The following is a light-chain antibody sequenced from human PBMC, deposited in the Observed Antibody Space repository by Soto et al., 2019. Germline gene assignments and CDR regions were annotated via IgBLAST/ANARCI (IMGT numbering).Light chain of an antibody. CDR2: VAS. CDR1: QSVSGF. Sequence: DILMTQSPSSLSASVGDSVTITCRASQSVSGFLHWYQQKPGEAPKLLIYVASTLQSGVPSRFSGSGSGTDFTLTISSLEPEDFATYYWQKSYSTPQTFGQGTKVEIK. CDR3: QKSYSTPQT. J-gene: IGKJ1*01. V-gene: IGKV1-39*01.